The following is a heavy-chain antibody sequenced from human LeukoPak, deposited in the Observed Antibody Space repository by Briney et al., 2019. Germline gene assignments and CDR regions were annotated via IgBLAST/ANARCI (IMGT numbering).Heavy chain of an antibody. CDR2: IKQDGSEK. CDR3: ARQPAPDIAAAGTCDY. CDR1: GFTFSSYW. V-gene: IGHV3-7*01. D-gene: IGHD6-13*01. Sequence: GGSLRLSCAASGFTFSSYWMSWVRQAPGKGLEWVANIKQDGSEKYYVDSVKGRFTISRDNAKNSLYLQMNSLRAEDTAVYYCARQPAPDIAAAGTCDYWGQGTLVTVSS. J-gene: IGHJ4*02.